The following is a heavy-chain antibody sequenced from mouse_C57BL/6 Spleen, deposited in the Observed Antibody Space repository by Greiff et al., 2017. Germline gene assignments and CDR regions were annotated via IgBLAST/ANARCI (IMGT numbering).Heavy chain of an antibody. V-gene: IGHV1-12*01. J-gene: IGHJ2*01. CDR1: GYTFTSYN. D-gene: IGHD3-1*01. CDR3: ARSGFGRSPFDY. CDR2: IYPGNGDP. Sequence: QVQLQQSGAELVRPGASVKMSCKASGYTFTSYNMHWVKQTPRQGLEWIGAIYPGNGDPSYNQKFKGKATLTVAKSSSTAYMPLSRLTSEASAVYFCARSGFGRSPFDYWGQGTTLTVSS.